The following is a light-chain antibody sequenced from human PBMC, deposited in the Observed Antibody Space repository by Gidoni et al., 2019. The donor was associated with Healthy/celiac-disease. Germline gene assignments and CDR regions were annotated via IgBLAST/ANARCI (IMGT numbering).Light chain of an antibody. V-gene: IGKV1-39*01. Sequence: DIQMTQSPSSLSASVGDRVTITCRASQSISSYLNWYQHKPGKAPKLLIYSASSLQSGVPSRFSVSGSGTDFTLTISSLQPEDSATYYCQQSYSTPQTFGQGTKVEIK. CDR2: SAS. CDR1: QSISSY. CDR3: QQSYSTPQT. J-gene: IGKJ1*01.